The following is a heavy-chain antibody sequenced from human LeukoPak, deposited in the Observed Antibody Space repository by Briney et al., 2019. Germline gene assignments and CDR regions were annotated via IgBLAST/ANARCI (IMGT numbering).Heavy chain of an antibody. D-gene: IGHD3-3*01. CDR3: ARIMGSDEFWSGSYGS. Sequence: SETLSLTCTVSNGSLSIYFWSWIRQPPGKGLEWIGYIDHSGSAYYNPSLKSRVALSVDPSKNQFSLKLSSVTAADTAVYYCARIMGSDEFWSGSYGSWGQGTLVTVSS. V-gene: IGHV4-59*01. J-gene: IGHJ5*02. CDR2: IDHSGSA. CDR1: NGSLSIYF.